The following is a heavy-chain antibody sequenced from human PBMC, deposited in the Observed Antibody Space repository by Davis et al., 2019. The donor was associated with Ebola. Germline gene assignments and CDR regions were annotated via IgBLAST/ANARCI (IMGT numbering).Heavy chain of an antibody. D-gene: IGHD2-21*01. CDR3: ARALFGASAFDI. J-gene: IGHJ3*02. Sequence: PGGSLRLSCAASGFTFRSYDMHWVRQATGKGLEWVSAIRAAGDTYYPVSVQGRFTISRENAKNSLYLQMNSLRAGDTAVYYCARALFGASAFDIWGQGTMVTVSS. CDR1: GFTFRSYD. CDR2: IRAAGDT. V-gene: IGHV3-13*01.